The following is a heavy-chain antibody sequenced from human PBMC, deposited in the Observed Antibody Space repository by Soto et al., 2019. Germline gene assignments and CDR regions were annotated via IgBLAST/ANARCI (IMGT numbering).Heavy chain of an antibody. V-gene: IGHV4-4*02. J-gene: IGHJ4*02. CDR1: SDSISGENW. D-gene: IGHD3-16*01. Sequence: QVQLQESGPGLVKSSETLSLTCTVSSDSISGENWWSWVRQPPGMGLEWIGEILHTGGTNYNPSLRSRVTMEVDKSKNQFSLKLISATAADTAVYYCARVFSSGSGWMYYFDFWSQGTLVFVSS. CDR2: ILHTGGT. CDR3: ARVFSSGSGWMYYFDF.